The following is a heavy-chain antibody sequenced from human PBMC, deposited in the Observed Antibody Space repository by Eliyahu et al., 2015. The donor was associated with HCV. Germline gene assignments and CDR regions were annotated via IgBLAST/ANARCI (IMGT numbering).Heavy chain of an antibody. CDR1: GFSLSNARMG. CDR2: IISNDGK. CDR3: ARTSDFDFWKSPEWFDP. J-gene: IGHJ5*02. V-gene: IGHV2-26*01. Sequence: QVTLKESGPVLVKPTETLTLTCTVSGFSLSNARMGVSWIRQPPGKALEWLAHIISNDGKFYNTSLKSRLTISRDTSKGQVVLTMTNMDPVDTATYYCARTSDFDFWKSPEWFDPWGQGTLVTVSS. D-gene: IGHD3-3*01.